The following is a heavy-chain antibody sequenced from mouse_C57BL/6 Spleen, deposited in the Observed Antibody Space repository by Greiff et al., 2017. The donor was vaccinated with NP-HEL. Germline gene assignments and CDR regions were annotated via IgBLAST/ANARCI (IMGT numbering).Heavy chain of an antibody. J-gene: IGHJ2*01. CDR2: IYPGDGDT. V-gene: IGHV1-82*01. Sequence: VQLQQSGPELVKPGASVKISCKASGYAFSSSWMNWVKQRPGKGLEWIGRIYPGDGDTNYNGKFKGKATLTADKSSSTAYMQRSSLTSEDSAVYFCARSGGYFDYWGQGTTLTVSS. CDR1: GYAFSSSW. CDR3: ARSGGYFDY.